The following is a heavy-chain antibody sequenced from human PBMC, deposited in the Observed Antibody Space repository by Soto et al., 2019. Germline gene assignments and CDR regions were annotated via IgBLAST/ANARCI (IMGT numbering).Heavy chain of an antibody. CDR2: IYYSGST. V-gene: IGHV4-39*01. CDR1: GGSMSSSSYY. D-gene: IGHD3-16*02. Sequence: PSETLSLTCTVSGGSMSSSSYYWGWIRQPPGKGLEWIGSIYYSGSTYYNPSLKSRVTISVDTSKNQFSLKLSSVTAADTAVYYCARHRMITFGGVIAPFDYWGQGTLVTVSS. J-gene: IGHJ4*02. CDR3: ARHRMITFGGVIAPFDY.